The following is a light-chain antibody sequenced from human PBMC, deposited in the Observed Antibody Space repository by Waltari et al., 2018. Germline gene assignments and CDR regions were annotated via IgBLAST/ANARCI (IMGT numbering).Light chain of an antibody. Sequence: DIVMTQSPDSLAVSLGERATINCKSSQSVLYSSNNKNYLAWYQQKPGQPPKLVIYWASTLESGVPDRFSGSGSGTDFTLTISSLQAEDVAVYYCQQYYSTPPTFGQGTKVEIK. V-gene: IGKV4-1*01. J-gene: IGKJ1*01. CDR3: QQYYSTPPT. CDR1: QSVLYSSNNKNY. CDR2: WAS.